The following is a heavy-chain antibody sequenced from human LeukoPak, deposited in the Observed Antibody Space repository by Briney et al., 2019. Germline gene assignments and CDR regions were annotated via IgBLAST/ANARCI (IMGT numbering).Heavy chain of an antibody. V-gene: IGHV3-53*01. CDR3: ARDLYYCDSSEYAYYYYGMDV. CDR1: GFTVSSNY. Sequence: GGSLRLSCAASGFTVSSNYMSWVRQAPGKGLEWVSVIYSGGSTYYADSVKGRFTISRDNSKNTLYLQMNSLRAEDTAVYYCARDLYYCDSSEYAYYYYGMDVWGQGTTVTVSS. J-gene: IGHJ6*02. D-gene: IGHD3-22*01. CDR2: IYSGGST.